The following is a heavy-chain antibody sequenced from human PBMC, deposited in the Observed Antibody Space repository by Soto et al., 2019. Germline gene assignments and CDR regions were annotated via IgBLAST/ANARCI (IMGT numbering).Heavy chain of an antibody. CDR3: ARLVGELRPASPIRAFDI. Sequence: SETLSLTCTVSGGSFSSSSYYWGWIRQPPGKGLEWIGSIYYSGSTYYNPSLKSRVTISVDTSKNQFSLKLSSVTAADTAVYYCARLVGELRPASPIRAFDIWGQGTMVTVSS. J-gene: IGHJ3*02. D-gene: IGHD1-26*01. V-gene: IGHV4-39*01. CDR2: IYYSGST. CDR1: GGSFSSSSYY.